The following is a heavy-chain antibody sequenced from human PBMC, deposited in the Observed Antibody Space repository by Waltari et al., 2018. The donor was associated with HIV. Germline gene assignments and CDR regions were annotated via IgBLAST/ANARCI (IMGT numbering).Heavy chain of an antibody. V-gene: IGHV3-9*01. Sequence: EVQVVESGRNLVQPGRSLKLSCAASGFTFNELALYWSRQAPGKGLEWVSGIDTNGGVIGYADSVKGRFTISRDNARNSMYLQMNSLKPEDTALYYCATDKGSVTGTLYAMDVWGQGTTVTVSS. CDR3: ATDKGSVTGTLYAMDV. CDR2: IDTNGGVI. D-gene: IGHD6-19*01. CDR1: GFTFNELA. J-gene: IGHJ6*02.